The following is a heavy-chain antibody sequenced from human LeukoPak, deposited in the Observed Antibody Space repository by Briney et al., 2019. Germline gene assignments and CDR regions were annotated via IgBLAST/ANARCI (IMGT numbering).Heavy chain of an antibody. D-gene: IGHD3-22*01. CDR2: IYYSGST. V-gene: IGHV4-59*01. Sequence: SETLSLTCTVSGGSISSYYWSWIRQPPGKGLEWIGYIYYSGSTNYNPSLKGRVTISVDTSKNQFSLKLSSVTAADTAVYYCARNDYYDSSGYYYGFDPWGQGTLVTVSS. J-gene: IGHJ5*02. CDR1: GGSISSYY. CDR3: ARNDYYDSSGYYYGFDP.